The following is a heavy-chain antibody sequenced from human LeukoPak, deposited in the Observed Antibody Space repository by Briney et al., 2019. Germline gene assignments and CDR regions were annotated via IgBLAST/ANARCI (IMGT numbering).Heavy chain of an antibody. Sequence: GGSLRLSCAASGFNFDDYAMHWVRQAPGKGLEWVSGISWNSGSIGYADSVKGRFTISRDNAKNSLYLQMNSLRAEDTAVYYCAREHRGAGASVDSWGQGTLVTVSS. CDR3: AREHRGAGASVDS. J-gene: IGHJ4*02. D-gene: IGHD1-26*01. CDR2: ISWNSGSI. CDR1: GFNFDDYA. V-gene: IGHV3-9*01.